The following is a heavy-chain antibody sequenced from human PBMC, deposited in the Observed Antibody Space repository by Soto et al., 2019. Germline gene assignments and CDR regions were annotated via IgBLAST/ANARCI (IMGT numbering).Heavy chain of an antibody. Sequence: SETLSLTCTVSGASIRSTDYYWSWIRQAPGKGLEWVGYAYYTGSTYYNPSLMSRLTISVDTSKNQFSLKLTSVTAAETAVYYCVRTAREGAVAPHWFDRWGQGTQVTVSS. CDR3: VRTAREGAVAPHWFDR. J-gene: IGHJ5*02. D-gene: IGHD2-21*02. CDR1: GASIRSTDYY. V-gene: IGHV4-30-4*01. CDR2: AYYTGST.